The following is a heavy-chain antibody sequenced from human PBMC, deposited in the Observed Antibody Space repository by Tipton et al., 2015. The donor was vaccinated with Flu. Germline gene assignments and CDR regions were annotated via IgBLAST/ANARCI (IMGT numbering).Heavy chain of an antibody. CDR3: AGVPVVGSLYGSGKGWFDP. CDR2: IYNSEYT. J-gene: IGHJ5*02. Sequence: TLSLTCTISNGSISSYYWNWIRQPPGKGLEWIGYIYNSEYTKYNPSLKSRVTISVDTSKNQFSLNVFSVTASDTALYYCAGVPVVGSLYGSGKGWFDPWGQGILVTVSS. CDR1: NGSISSYY. V-gene: IGHV4-4*09. D-gene: IGHD3-10*01.